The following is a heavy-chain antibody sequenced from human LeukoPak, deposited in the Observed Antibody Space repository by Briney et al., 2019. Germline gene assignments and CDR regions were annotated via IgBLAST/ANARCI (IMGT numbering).Heavy chain of an antibody. J-gene: IGHJ6*02. CDR3: AKNWAAGAFYYYGMDV. CDR2: ISGSGDST. D-gene: IGHD6-13*01. CDR1: GFTFSSYA. V-gene: IGHV3-23*01. Sequence: GGSLRLSSAASGFTFSSYAMSWVRQAPGKGREWVSAISGSGDSTYYADSVKGRFTISRDNSKNTLYLQMNSLRAEDTAVYYCAKNWAAGAFYYYGMDVWGQGTTVTVSS.